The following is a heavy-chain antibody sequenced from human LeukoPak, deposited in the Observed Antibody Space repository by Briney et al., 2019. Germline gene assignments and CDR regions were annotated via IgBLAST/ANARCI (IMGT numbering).Heavy chain of an antibody. CDR1: GFTFNNHW. CDR3: ARGTGDY. CDR2: INSDGRRT. D-gene: IGHD1-14*01. Sequence: GGSLRLSCAASGFTFNNHWMHWVRQAPGKGLVWVSRINSDGRRTTYADSVKGRFTISRDNSKNTLYLQMNSLRAEDTAVYYCARGTGDYWGQGTLVTVSS. V-gene: IGHV3-74*01. J-gene: IGHJ4*02.